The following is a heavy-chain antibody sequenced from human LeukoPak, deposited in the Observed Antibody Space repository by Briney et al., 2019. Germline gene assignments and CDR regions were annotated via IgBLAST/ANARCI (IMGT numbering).Heavy chain of an antibody. CDR1: GYTFTSYA. J-gene: IGHJ4*02. CDR3: ARSFQHVVVVAAVDY. Sequence: ASVKVSCKASGYTFTSYAMNWVRQAPGQGLEWMGWINTNTGNPTYAQGFTGRFVFSLDTSVSTAYLQTSSLKAEDTAVYYCARSFQHVVVVAAVDYWGQGTLVTVSS. D-gene: IGHD2-15*01. CDR2: INTNTGNP. V-gene: IGHV7-4-1*02.